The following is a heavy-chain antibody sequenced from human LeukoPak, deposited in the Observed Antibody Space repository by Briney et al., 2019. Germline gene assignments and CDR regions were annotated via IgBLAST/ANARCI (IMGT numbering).Heavy chain of an antibody. D-gene: IGHD6-19*01. V-gene: IGHV4-59*01. J-gene: IGHJ6*02. CDR3: ARVVYSSGRSPHYGMDV. CDR1: GGSISSYY. CDR2: IYYSGST. Sequence: SETLSLTCTVSGGSISSYYWSWIRQPPGKGLEWIGYIYYSGSTNYNPSLKSRVTISVDTSKNQFSLKLSSVTAADTAVYYCARVVYSSGRSPHYGMDVWGQGTTVTVSS.